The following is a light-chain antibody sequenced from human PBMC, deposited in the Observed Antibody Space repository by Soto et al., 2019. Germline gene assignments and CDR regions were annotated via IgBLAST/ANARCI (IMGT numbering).Light chain of an antibody. Sequence: DIQMTQSPPTLSANVGDRVTITCRASQSISTWLAWYQQKAGKAPRLLIYKASTLENGVPSRFSGSGSGTEFSLTISSRQPDDFATYYCQQYNRGFGQGTKVEVK. V-gene: IGKV1-5*03. J-gene: IGKJ1*01. CDR2: KAS. CDR3: QQYNRG. CDR1: QSISTW.